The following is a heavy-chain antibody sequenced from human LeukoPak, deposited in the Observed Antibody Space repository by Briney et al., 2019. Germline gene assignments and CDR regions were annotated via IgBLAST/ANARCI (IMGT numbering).Heavy chain of an antibody. Sequence: GGSLRLSCAASGFTFGNAWMNWVRQAPGKGLEWVGRIKRKSDGEATDYTASVKGRFTLSRDDSKNSVFLQMNSLKSEDTAVYYCAREIYGGTWHGSFDCWGQGTVVTVSS. D-gene: IGHD4-17*01. V-gene: IGHV3-15*01. CDR3: AREIYGGTWHGSFDC. CDR2: IKRKSDGEAT. J-gene: IGHJ4*02. CDR1: GFTFGNAW.